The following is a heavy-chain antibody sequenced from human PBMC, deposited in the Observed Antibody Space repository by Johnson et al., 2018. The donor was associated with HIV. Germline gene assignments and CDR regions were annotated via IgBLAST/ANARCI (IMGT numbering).Heavy chain of an antibody. CDR1: GFTFSDYY. V-gene: IGHV3-11*01. D-gene: IGHD2-21*02. CDR3: AKEIYGGGDWEDDAFDI. Sequence: QVQLVESGGGLVKPGGSLRLSCAASGFTFSDYYMSWIRQAPGKGLEWVSGISGSGGSTYYADSVKGRFTISRDNAKNSLYLQMNSLRAEDTALYYCAKEIYGGGDWEDDAFDIWGQGTMVTVSS. J-gene: IGHJ3*02. CDR2: ISGSGGST.